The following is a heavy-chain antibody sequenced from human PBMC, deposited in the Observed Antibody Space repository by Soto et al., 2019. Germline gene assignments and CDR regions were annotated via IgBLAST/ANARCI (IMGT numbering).Heavy chain of an antibody. J-gene: IGHJ6*02. CDR2: IYYSGST. D-gene: IGHD3-22*01. V-gene: IGHV4-59*01. CDR3: ARFYYDSSGYYYYYYGMDV. Sequence: TSETLSLTCTVSGGSISSYYWSWIRQPPGKGLEWIGYIYYSGSTNYNPSLKSRVTISVDTSKNQFSLKLSSVTAADTAVYYCARFYYDSSGYYYYYYGMDVWGQGTTVTVSS. CDR1: GGSISSYY.